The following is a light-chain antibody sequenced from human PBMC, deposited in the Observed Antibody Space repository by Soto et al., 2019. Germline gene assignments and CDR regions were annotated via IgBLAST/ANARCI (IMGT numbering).Light chain of an antibody. Sequence: EIVLTQSPATLSLSPGERATLSCRASQSISSYLAWYQQKPGQAPRLLIYDASNRATGIPARFSGSRSGTDFTLTISSLEPEDFAVYYCQQRRNWPPYTFGQGTKLEIK. CDR3: QQRRNWPPYT. V-gene: IGKV3-11*01. J-gene: IGKJ2*01. CDR2: DAS. CDR1: QSISSY.